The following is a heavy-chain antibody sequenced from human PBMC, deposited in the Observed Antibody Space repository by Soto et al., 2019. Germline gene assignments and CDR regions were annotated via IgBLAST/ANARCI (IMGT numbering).Heavy chain of an antibody. Sequence: SETLSLTFAVYCGSFSGYYWSWILQPPWKGLEWIGEINHSGSTSYNPSLKSRVTISVDTSKNQLSLKLSSVTAADTAVYYCARSSSGWYYYYGMDVWGQGTTVTVSS. CDR1: CGSFSGYY. V-gene: IGHV4-34*01. CDR3: ARSSSGWYYYYGMDV. CDR2: INHSGST. D-gene: IGHD6-19*01. J-gene: IGHJ6*02.